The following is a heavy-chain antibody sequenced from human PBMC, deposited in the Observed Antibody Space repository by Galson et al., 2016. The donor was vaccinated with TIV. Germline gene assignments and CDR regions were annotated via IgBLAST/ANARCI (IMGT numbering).Heavy chain of an antibody. CDR2: VYDNGNA. Sequence: SLTCIVSGGSIITKSYYWGWIRQPPGKGLEWIGIVYDNGNAYYNPSLKSRVTISVDTSKNQFSLKLTSVTAADTAVYYCARERTPPGPDNDTWFDPWGHGILVTVSS. CDR1: GGSIITKSYY. D-gene: IGHD3-22*01. J-gene: IGHJ5*02. CDR3: ARERTPPGPDNDTWFDP. V-gene: IGHV4-39*07.